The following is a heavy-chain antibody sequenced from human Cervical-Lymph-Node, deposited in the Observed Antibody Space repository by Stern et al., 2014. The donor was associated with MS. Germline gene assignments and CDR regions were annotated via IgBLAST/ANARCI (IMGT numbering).Heavy chain of an antibody. V-gene: IGHV3-33*01. Sequence: VQLVESGGGVVQPGRSLRLSCAASGFTFSTYGMHWVRQAPGKGLEWVAVLWSYGTNSLYADSVKARFTITRDNSKNPLYRQINTLKTEDTALYFLAREAPVEPAATDAFDIWGRGTMVAVSS. D-gene: IGHD2-2*01. CDR2: LWSYGTNS. CDR3: AREAPVEPAATDAFDI. J-gene: IGHJ3*02. CDR1: GFTFSTYG.